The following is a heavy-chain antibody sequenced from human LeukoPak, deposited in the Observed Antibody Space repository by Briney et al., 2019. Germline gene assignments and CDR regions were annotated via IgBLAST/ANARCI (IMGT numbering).Heavy chain of an antibody. CDR1: QFTFSHYG. D-gene: IGHD4-11*01. CDR3: AKDAQRGFDYSNSLEY. CDR2: IWNDGSNQ. V-gene: IGHV3-33*06. J-gene: IGHJ4*02. Sequence: GGSLTLSCVASQFTFSHYGMHWVRQAPGKGLEWVAVIWNDGSNQYYADSVKGRFTISRDNFQNTVYLQMNSLRAEDTAVYYCAKDAQRGFDYSNSLEYWGQGTPVTVSS.